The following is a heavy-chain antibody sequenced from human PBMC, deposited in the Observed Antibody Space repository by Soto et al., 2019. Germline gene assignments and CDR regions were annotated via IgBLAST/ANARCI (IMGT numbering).Heavy chain of an antibody. CDR3: ASSGIGWYLY. Sequence: QVQLGQSGAEVKKPGASVKVPCKASGYNFTSYDINWVRQATGQGLEWMGWMNPNSGKTVYAQKFQGRVTMTRNTSISTAYTELSSLRSEDTAVYYCASSGIGWYLYWGQGTLGTVSS. V-gene: IGHV1-8*01. CDR2: MNPNSGKT. CDR1: GYNFTSYD. J-gene: IGHJ4*02. D-gene: IGHD6-19*01.